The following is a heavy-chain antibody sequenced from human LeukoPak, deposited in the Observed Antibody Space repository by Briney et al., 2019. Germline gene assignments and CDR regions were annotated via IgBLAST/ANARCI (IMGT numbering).Heavy chain of an antibody. J-gene: IGHJ6*03. Sequence: SETLSLTCTVSGGSISSYYWSSIRQPPGKGLEWIGCIYYSGYTKYKSCLKSRATISLNTSKNKFSLKLSSVTAADTAVYYCASTTMVRGTYYMDVWGKGATVTVSS. CDR1: GGSISSYY. V-gene: IGHV4-59*01. CDR2: IYYSGYT. D-gene: IGHD3-10*01. CDR3: ASTTMVRGTYYMDV.